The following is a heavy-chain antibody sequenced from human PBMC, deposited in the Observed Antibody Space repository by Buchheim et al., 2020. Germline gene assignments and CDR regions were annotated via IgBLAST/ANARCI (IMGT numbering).Heavy chain of an antibody. Sequence: QVQLQESGPGLVKPSETLSLTCTVSGGSISSYYWSWIRQPPGKGLEGIGYIYYSGSTNYNPSLKSRVTLSVETAKQPFSLKLSSVTAADTAVYYCARHLGGIGVTAIDYWGQGTL. J-gene: IGHJ4*02. CDR1: GGSISSYY. V-gene: IGHV4-59*08. CDR2: IYYSGST. D-gene: IGHD2-21*02. CDR3: ARHLGGIGVTAIDY.